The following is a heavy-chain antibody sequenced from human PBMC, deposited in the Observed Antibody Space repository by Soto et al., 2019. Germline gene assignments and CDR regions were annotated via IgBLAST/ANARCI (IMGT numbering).Heavy chain of an antibody. D-gene: IGHD1-20*01. CDR1: GFTFSSYA. CDR2: ISGSGGST. CDR3: VRFNWNDNNFDY. Sequence: PGGSLRLSCAASGFTFSSYAMSWVRQAPGKGLEWVSAISGSGGSTYYADSVKGRFTISRDNSKNTLYLQMNSLRAEDTAVYYCVRFNWNDNNFDYWGQGTLVTVSS. V-gene: IGHV3-23*01. J-gene: IGHJ4*02.